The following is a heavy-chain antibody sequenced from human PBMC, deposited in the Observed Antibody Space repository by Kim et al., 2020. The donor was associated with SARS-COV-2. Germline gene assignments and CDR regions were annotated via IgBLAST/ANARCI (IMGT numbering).Heavy chain of an antibody. CDR3: ARWERLEAAPRVNWFDP. V-gene: IGHV4-59*01. Sequence: LKSRVTISVDTSKNQFSLKLSSVTAADTAVYYCARWERLEAAPRVNWFDPWGQGTLVTVSS. J-gene: IGHJ5*02. D-gene: IGHD1-1*01.